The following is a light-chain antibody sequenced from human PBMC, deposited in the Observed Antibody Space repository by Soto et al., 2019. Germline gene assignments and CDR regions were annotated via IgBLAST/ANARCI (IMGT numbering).Light chain of an antibody. V-gene: IGKV4-1*01. J-gene: IGKJ3*01. Sequence: DIVMTQSPDSLAVSLGERATINCKSSQSVLYSSNNKNYLAWYQQKPGQPPKLLIYWASTRESGVPDRFSGSGSGTDFTLTISSLQAEDVAVYYCRQYYSTPFTFGPGTKVDTK. CDR2: WAS. CDR1: QSVLYSSNNKNY. CDR3: RQYYSTPFT.